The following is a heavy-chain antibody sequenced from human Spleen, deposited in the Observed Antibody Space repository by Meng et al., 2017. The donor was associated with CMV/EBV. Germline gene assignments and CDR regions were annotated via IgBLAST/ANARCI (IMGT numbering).Heavy chain of an antibody. V-gene: IGHV1-18*01. Sequence: TFISFGINWVRLAPGQGLEWMGWISAYNGKTNYAQKLQGRVTISLDDSATTTYMKMSSLGAEDTALYFCARGPRTTFGTVIIWPLQDWGQGTLVTVSS. CDR3: ARGPRTTFGTVIIWPLQD. J-gene: IGHJ4*02. CDR1: TFISFG. CDR2: ISAYNGKT. D-gene: IGHD3-16*02.